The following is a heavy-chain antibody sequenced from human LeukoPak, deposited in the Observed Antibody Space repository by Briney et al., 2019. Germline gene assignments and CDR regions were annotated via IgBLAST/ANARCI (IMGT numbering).Heavy chain of an antibody. Sequence: PSETLSLTCTVSGGSISSYYWSWIRQPPGKGLEWIGYIYYSGSTNYNPSLKSRVTISVDTSKNQFSLKLSSVTAADTAVYYCARRATGSFDYWGQGTLVTVSS. CDR1: GGSISSYY. CDR2: IYYSGST. V-gene: IGHV4-59*08. CDR3: ARRATGSFDY. D-gene: IGHD1-26*01. J-gene: IGHJ4*02.